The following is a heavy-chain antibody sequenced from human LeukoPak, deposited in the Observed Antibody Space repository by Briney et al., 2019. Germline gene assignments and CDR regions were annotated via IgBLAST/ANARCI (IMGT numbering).Heavy chain of an antibody. CDR3: ARKLRFLEWLPYARWFDP. CDR2: IYYSGST. CDR1: GGSISSGDYY. Sequence: SETLSLTCTVSGGSISSGDYYWSWIRQPPGKGLEWIGYIYYSGSTYYNPSLKSRVTISVDTSKNQCSLKLSSVTAADTAVYYCARKLRFLEWLPYARWFDPWGQGTLVTVSS. V-gene: IGHV4-30-4*08. D-gene: IGHD3-3*01. J-gene: IGHJ5*02.